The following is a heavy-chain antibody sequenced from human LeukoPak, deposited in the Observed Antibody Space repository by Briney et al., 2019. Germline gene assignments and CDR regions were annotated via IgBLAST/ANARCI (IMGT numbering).Heavy chain of an antibody. J-gene: IGHJ4*02. V-gene: IGHV3-21*04. CDR2: ITSSSTYI. CDR1: GSTFSGYT. CDR3: ASPGNCSGGNC. Sequence: KPGGSLRFACVASGSTFSGYTMNWVRQAPGKGLEWVSSITSSSTYIYYADSVKGRFTISRDNSNNTVSLQMNSLRAEDTAVYYCASPGNCSGGNCWGEGTLVTVST. D-gene: IGHD2-15*01.